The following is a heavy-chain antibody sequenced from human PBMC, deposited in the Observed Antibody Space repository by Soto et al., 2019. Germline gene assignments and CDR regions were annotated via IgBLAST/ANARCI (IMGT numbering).Heavy chain of an antibody. CDR3: ASSEYSSGFVGY. V-gene: IGHV4-59*01. CDR1: GGSIGIYY. Sequence: QVQLQESGPGLVKPSETQSLTCTVSGGSIGIYYWSWIRQTPGKGLEWIGNIYYSGNTNYNPSLQSRVTMAIYTSKRQFSLTLNSVTAADTAVYYFASSEYSSGFVGYWGQGTLVTVSS. J-gene: IGHJ4*02. D-gene: IGHD6-19*01. CDR2: IYYSGNT.